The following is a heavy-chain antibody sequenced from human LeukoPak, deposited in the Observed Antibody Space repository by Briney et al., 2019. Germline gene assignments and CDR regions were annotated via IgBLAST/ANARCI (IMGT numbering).Heavy chain of an antibody. D-gene: IGHD3-22*01. Sequence: GESLKISCKGSGYSFTSYWIGWVRQMPGKGLEWMGIIYPGDSDTRYSPSFQGQVTISADKSISTAYLQWSSLKASDTAMYYCARPTYYYDSSGYYYSSAFGFDIWGQGTMLTVSS. V-gene: IGHV5-51*01. CDR2: IYPGDSDT. CDR3: ARPTYYYDSSGYYYSSAFGFDI. CDR1: GYSFTSYW. J-gene: IGHJ3*02.